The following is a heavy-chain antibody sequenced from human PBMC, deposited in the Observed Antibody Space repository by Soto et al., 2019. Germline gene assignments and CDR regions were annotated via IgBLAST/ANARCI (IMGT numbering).Heavy chain of an antibody. CDR2: IKTDGSST. J-gene: IGHJ4*02. V-gene: IGHV3-74*01. CDR1: GFTFSDYW. Sequence: EVQLVESGGGLVQPGGSLRLSCAASGFTFSDYWIHWVPQAPGKGLVWVSRIKTDGSSTDYADSVKGRFTISRDNAKNTLYLQMNSLSAEDTAVYYCAKREGNTYGLFHWGQGTLVTVSS. CDR3: AKREGNTYGLFH. D-gene: IGHD5-18*01.